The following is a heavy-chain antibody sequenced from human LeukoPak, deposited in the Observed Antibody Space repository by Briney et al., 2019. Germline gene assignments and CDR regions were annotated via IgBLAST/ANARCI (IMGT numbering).Heavy chain of an antibody. D-gene: IGHD1-26*01. CDR1: GYTFSRYG. V-gene: IGHV1-18*01. Sequence: GASVKVSCKPSGYTFSRYGFSWVRQAPGQGLEWIGWIGVFNGNRNYAKSVQGRITLTADTSTNTTYMELRSLTSDDTAVHFCGRDWDWHVQFWGQGTLITVSS. CDR2: IGVFNGNR. CDR3: GRDWDWHVQF. J-gene: IGHJ4*02.